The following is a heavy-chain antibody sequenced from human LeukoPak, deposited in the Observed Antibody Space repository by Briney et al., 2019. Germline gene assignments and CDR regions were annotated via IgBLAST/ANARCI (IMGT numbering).Heavy chain of an antibody. CDR3: ARNTYSSGWSPDYYDAFDI. Sequence: GASVKVSCKASGYTFTGYYMHWVRQAPGQGLEWMGWINPNSGGTNYAQKFQGRVTMTRDTSISTAYMELSRLRSDDTAVYYCARNTYSSGWSPDYYDAFDIWGQGTMVTASS. D-gene: IGHD6-19*01. CDR1: GYTFTGYY. V-gene: IGHV1-2*02. CDR2: INPNSGGT. J-gene: IGHJ3*02.